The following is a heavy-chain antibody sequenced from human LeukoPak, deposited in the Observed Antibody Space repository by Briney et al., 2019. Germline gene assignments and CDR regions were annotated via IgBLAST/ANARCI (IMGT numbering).Heavy chain of an antibody. J-gene: IGHJ4*02. Sequence: SETLSLTCTVSGGSISSYYWSWIRKPPGKGLEWIGEFYHSGSTNYNPSLKSRVTISVNKSKNQFSLTLSSVTAGDPAVLLCGRILYGSGSYYFDYWGQGTLVTVSS. D-gene: IGHD3-10*01. V-gene: IGHV4-59*12. CDR1: GGSISSYY. CDR2: FYHSGST. CDR3: GRILYGSGSYYFDY.